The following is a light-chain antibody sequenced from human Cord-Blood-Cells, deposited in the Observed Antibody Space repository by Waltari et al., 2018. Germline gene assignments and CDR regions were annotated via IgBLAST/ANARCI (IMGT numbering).Light chain of an antibody. CDR3: SSYTSSSARV. V-gene: IGLV2-14*01. J-gene: IGLJ2*01. Sequence: QSALTQPASVSGSPGQSITISCTGTSSDVGGYNYVSWYQQHPGKAPKLMIYDVSNRPSGVSNRFSGSKSGNTAALTIAGLQAEDEPDYYCSSYTSSSARVFGGGTKLTGL. CDR2: DVS. CDR1: SSDVGGYNY.